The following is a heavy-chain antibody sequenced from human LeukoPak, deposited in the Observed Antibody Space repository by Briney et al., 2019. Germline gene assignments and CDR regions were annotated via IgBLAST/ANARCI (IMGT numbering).Heavy chain of an antibody. V-gene: IGHV3-9*01. CDR1: GFTFDDYA. CDR2: ISWNSGSI. D-gene: IGHD5-24*01. CDR3: AKARGDGYKIFDY. J-gene: IGHJ4*02. Sequence: PGGSLRLSCAASGFTFDDYAMHWVRQAPGKGLEWVSGISWNSGSIGYADSVKGRFTISRDNAKNSLYLQMNSLRAEDTALYYCAKARGDGYKIFDYWGQGTLVTVSS.